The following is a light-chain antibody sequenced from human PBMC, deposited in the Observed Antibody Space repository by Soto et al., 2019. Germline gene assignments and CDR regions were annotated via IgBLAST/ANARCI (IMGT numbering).Light chain of an antibody. CDR2: KAS. J-gene: IGKJ1*01. CDR1: QSISSW. CDR3: QQYNSYSWT. V-gene: IGKV1-5*03. Sequence: MTQSPSTLSASVGDRVTITCRASQSISSWLAWYQQKPGKAPKLLIYKASSLESGVPSRFSGSGSGTEFTLTISSLQPDDLATYYCQQYNSYSWTFGQGTKVEIK.